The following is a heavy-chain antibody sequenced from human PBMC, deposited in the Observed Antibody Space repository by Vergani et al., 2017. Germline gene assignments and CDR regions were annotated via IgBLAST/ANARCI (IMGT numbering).Heavy chain of an antibody. J-gene: IGHJ3*02. CDR1: GGTFSSYA. V-gene: IGHV1-69*01. Sequence: QVQLVQSGAEVKKPGSSVKVSCKASGGTFSSYAISWVRQAPGQGLEWMGGIIPIFGTANYAQKFQGRVTITADESTSTAYMELSSLGSEDTAVYYCARDFHLTTGTTSDAFDIWGQGTMVTVSS. CDR3: ARDFHLTTGTTSDAFDI. CDR2: IIPIFGTA. D-gene: IGHD1-1*01.